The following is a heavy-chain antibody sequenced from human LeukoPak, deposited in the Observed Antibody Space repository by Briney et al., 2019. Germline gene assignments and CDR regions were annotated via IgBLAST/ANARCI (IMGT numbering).Heavy chain of an antibody. V-gene: IGHV3-53*01. J-gene: IGHJ4*02. D-gene: IGHD6-13*01. Sequence: PGGSLRLSCAASGFTVSSNYMSWVRQAPGKGLEWVSVIYSGGSTYYADSVKGRFTISRDNSNTLYLQMDSLRAEDTAVYYCAKTRPLDSSSWSHGDYWGQGTLVTVSS. CDR3: AKTRPLDSSSWSHGDY. CDR1: GFTVSSNY. CDR2: IYSGGST.